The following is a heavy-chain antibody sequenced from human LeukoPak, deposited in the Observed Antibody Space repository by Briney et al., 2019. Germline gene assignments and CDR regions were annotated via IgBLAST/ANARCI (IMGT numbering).Heavy chain of an antibody. CDR3: ARGSSSSGLYYYHYMDV. V-gene: IGHV4-59*01. Sequence: SETLSLTCTVSGGSISSYYWSWIRQPPGKGLEWIGYIYYSGSTNYNPSLKSRVTISVDTSKNQFSLKLSSVTAADTAVYYCARGSSSSGLYYYHYMDVWGKGTTVTVSS. J-gene: IGHJ6*03. CDR1: GGSISSYY. CDR2: IYYSGST. D-gene: IGHD6-6*01.